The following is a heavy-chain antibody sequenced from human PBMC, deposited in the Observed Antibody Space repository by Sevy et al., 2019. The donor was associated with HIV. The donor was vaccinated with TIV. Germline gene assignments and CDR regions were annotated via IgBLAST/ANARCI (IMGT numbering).Heavy chain of an antibody. CDR3: ATDIMVGGVVATYCFDY. CDR2: FDPEDGET. CDR1: GYTLTELS. D-gene: IGHD2-8*02. V-gene: IGHV1-24*01. Sequence: ASVKVACKVSGYTLTELSMHWVRQAPGKELEWMGGFDPEDGETIYAQKFQGRVTMTEETSTDTAYMELSSLRAEDTAVYYCATDIMVGGVVATYCFDYWGQGTLVTVSS. J-gene: IGHJ4*02.